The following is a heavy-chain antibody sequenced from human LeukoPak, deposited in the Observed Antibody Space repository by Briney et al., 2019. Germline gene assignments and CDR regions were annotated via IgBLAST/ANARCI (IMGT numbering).Heavy chain of an antibody. Sequence: SETLSLTCTVSGGSISSYYWSWIRQPAGKGLEWIGRIYTSGSTNYNPSLKSRVTMSVDTSKNQFSLKLTSVSAADTAVYYCAAYESWLVVDYWGQGTVVTVSS. CDR2: IYTSGST. CDR1: GGSISSYY. J-gene: IGHJ4*02. CDR3: AAYESWLVVDY. D-gene: IGHD5-12*01. V-gene: IGHV4-4*07.